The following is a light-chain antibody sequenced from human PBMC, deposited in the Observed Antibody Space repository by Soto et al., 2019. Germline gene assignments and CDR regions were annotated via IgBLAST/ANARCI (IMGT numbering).Light chain of an antibody. Sequence: DIQMTQSPPSLSASVGDRVTITCRASQTISSFLNWYQQKPGKAPKLLIYAASSLQSGVPSRFSGSGSGTDFTRAISSLQSEDLATYYCQQTYSTPQTFGQGTKVEIK. CDR2: AAS. CDR1: QTISSF. V-gene: IGKV1-39*01. CDR3: QQTYSTPQT. J-gene: IGKJ1*01.